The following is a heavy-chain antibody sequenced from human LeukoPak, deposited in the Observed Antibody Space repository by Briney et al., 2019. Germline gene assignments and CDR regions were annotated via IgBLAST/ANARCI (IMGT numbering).Heavy chain of an antibody. D-gene: IGHD3-16*01. J-gene: IGHJ3*02. CDR1: GGSISSSNW. Sequence: PSGTLSLTCAVSGGSISSSNWWSWVRQPPGKGLEWIGEIYHSGSTNYNPSLKSRVTISVDTSKNQFSLKLSSVTAADTAVYYCARAGLKSHGGYWAHDAFDIWGQGTMVTVSS. CDR3: ARAGLKSHGGYWAHDAFDI. V-gene: IGHV4-4*02. CDR2: IYHSGST.